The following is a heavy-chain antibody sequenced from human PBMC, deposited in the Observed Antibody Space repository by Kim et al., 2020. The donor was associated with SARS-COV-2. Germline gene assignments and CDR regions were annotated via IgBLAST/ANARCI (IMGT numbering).Heavy chain of an antibody. CDR1: GYTFTGYY. Sequence: ASVKVSCKASGYTFTGYYMHWVRQAPGQGLEWMGRINPNSGGTNYAQKFQGRVTMTRDTSISTAYMELSRLRSDDTAVYYCARAASDYTWGGYFDLWGRGTLVTVSS. J-gene: IGHJ2*01. CDR2: INPNSGGT. D-gene: IGHD3-16*01. CDR3: ARAASDYTWGGYFDL. V-gene: IGHV1-2*06.